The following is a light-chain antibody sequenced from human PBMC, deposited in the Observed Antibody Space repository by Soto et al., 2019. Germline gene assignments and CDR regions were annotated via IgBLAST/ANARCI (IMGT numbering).Light chain of an antibody. CDR3: LRYSSAQWT. J-gene: IGKJ1*01. CDR1: QSVSSNY. CDR2: GAS. Sequence: EIVLTQSPGTLSLSAGESATLXXRSSQSVSSNYLAWYQQKPGQAPRXXIVGASSRATGSPDRFSGSGSGTDFTLTSTRLEPEDFAVYFCLRYSSAQWTFGQGTKVDIK. V-gene: IGKV3-20*01.